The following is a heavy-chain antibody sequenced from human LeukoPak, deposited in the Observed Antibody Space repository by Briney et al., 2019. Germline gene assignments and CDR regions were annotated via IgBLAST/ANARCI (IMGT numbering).Heavy chain of an antibody. D-gene: IGHD6-13*01. CDR1: GFTFSSYT. J-gene: IGHJ4*02. CDR2: ISGSSRHK. V-gene: IGHV3-21*01. Sequence: GGSLRLSCAASGFTFSSYTMNWVRQAPGKGLEWVSSISGSSRHKYYADSVKGRFTISRDNAKNSLYLQMNSLRAEDTAVYYRARTANFAAGYYIDYGGRGTLVSVSS. CDR3: ARTANFAAGYYIDY.